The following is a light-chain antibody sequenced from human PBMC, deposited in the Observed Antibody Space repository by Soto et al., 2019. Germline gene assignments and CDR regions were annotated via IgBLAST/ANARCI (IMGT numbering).Light chain of an antibody. CDR3: QQYGSSPYT. CDR1: QSVSSSY. V-gene: IGKV3-20*01. Sequence: EIVLTQSPGTLSLSPGERATLSCRASQSVSSSYLAWYQQKPGQAPRLLIYGASSTSTGIPDRFSGSGSGTDFTLTISRLEPEDFAVYYCQQYGSSPYTFGQGTKLAIK. J-gene: IGKJ2*01. CDR2: GAS.